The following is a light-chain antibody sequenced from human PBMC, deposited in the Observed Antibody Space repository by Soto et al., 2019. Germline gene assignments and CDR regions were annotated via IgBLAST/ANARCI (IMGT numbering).Light chain of an antibody. CDR1: SSNIGNKY. CDR3: AAWDAGVGGPA. CDR2: SNN. J-gene: IGLJ2*01. Sequence: QSVLTQPPSASGTPGQRVTISCSGSSSNIGNKYVYWYQQFPGTAPKLLMYSNNQRPSGVPDRFSGSKSVTSASLDSSGLRTEDEADDYCAAWDAGVGGPAFGGGTKLTVL. V-gene: IGLV1-47*01.